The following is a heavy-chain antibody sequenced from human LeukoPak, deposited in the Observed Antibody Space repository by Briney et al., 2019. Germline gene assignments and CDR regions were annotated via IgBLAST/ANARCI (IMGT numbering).Heavy chain of an antibody. V-gene: IGHV4-34*01. CDR2: IYHSGST. CDR1: GGSFSGYY. D-gene: IGHD6-19*01. CDR3: ARSPRYSSGWKD. Sequence: SETLSLTCAVYGGSFSGYYWSWIRQPPGKGLEWIGEIYHSGSTNYNPSLKSRVTISVDKSKNQFSLKLSSVTAADTAVYYCARSPRYSSGWKDWGQGTLVTVSS. J-gene: IGHJ4*02.